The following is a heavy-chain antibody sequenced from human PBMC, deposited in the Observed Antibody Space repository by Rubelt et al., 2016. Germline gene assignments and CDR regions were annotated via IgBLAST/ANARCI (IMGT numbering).Heavy chain of an antibody. Sequence: QLQLQESGPGLVKPSETLSLTCTVSGGSISSTSYYWGWIRQPPGKGLDWVGYIYYSGTTYYNPSLKRRLTISVATSRTQFSLKLTSVTAADTAIYYGARDSVASAYYYGMDVWGQGTTVTVSS. CDR2: IYYSGTT. J-gene: IGHJ6*02. V-gene: IGHV4-39*07. CDR1: GGSISSTSYY. CDR3: ARDSVASAYYYGMDV.